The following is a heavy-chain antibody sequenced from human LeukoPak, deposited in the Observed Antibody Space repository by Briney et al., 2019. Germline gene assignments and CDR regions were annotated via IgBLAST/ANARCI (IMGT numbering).Heavy chain of an antibody. CDR3: ARDDPYSPGAFDI. CDR1: GGSISSGGYS. D-gene: IGHD4-11*01. CDR2: IYHSGST. J-gene: IGHJ3*02. Sequence: SETLSLTCAVSGGSISSGGYSWSWIRQPPGKGLEWIGYIYHSGSTYYNPSLKSRVTISVDRSKNQFSLKLSSVTAADTAVYYCARDDPYSPGAFDIWGQGTMVTVSS. V-gene: IGHV4-30-2*01.